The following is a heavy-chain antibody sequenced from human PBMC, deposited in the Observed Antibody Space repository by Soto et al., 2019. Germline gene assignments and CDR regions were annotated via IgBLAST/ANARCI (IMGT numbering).Heavy chain of an antibody. V-gene: IGHV3-7*01. CDR1: GFIFRAHY. CDR3: ARESSWLMGI. Sequence: EVQLVESGGGLVQPGGSLRLSCAASGFIFRAHYMTWVRQSPGKGLESVAKIGPDGSEKYYVDSVKGRFTISRDNAKNSLYLQMNSLRAEDAAVYYCARESSWLMGIWGQGTTVIVSS. CDR2: IGPDGSEK. J-gene: IGHJ6*02. D-gene: IGHD5-12*01.